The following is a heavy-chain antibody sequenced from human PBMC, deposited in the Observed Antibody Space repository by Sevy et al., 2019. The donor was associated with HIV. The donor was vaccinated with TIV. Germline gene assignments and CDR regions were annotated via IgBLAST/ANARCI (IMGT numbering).Heavy chain of an antibody. D-gene: IGHD3-10*01. Sequence: SETLSLTCTVSGGSISSGGYYWSWIRQHPGKGLEWIGYTYYSGSTYYNPSLKSRVTISVDTSKNQFSLKLSSVTAADTAVYYCARDNYGSGSFDYWGQGTLVTVSS. V-gene: IGHV4-31*03. J-gene: IGHJ4*02. CDR2: TYYSGST. CDR1: GGSISSGGYY. CDR3: ARDNYGSGSFDY.